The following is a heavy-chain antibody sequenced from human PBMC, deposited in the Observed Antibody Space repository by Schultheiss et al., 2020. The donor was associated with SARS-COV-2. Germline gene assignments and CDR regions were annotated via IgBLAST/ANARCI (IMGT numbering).Heavy chain of an antibody. CDR1: GFSFSSYG. Sequence: GGSLRLSCAASGFSFSSYGMSWVRQAPGKGLEWVSAISGSGGSTYYADSVKGRFTISRDNSKNTLYLQMGSLRPEDMAVYYCAREELVGGSAFDSWGQGTLVTVSS. J-gene: IGHJ4*02. D-gene: IGHD1-26*01. CDR3: AREELVGGSAFDS. V-gene: IGHV3-23*01. CDR2: ISGSGGST.